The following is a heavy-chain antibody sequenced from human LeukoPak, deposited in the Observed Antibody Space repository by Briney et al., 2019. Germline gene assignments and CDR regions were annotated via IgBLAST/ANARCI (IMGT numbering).Heavy chain of an antibody. CDR2: ISGSGGST. J-gene: IGHJ4*02. D-gene: IGHD3-16*02. CDR3: AKDRSGPTIDY. Sequence: GGSLRLSCAASGFTFSSYAMSWVRQAPGKGLEWVSAISGSGGSTYYADSVKGRFPISRDNSKNTLYLQVNSLRAEDTAVYYCAKDRSGPTIDYWGQGTLVTVSS. V-gene: IGHV3-23*01. CDR1: GFTFSSYA.